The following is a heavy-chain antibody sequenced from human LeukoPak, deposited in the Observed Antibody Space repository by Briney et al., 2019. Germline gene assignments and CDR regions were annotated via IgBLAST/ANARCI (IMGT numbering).Heavy chain of an antibody. CDR2: IYYSGST. Sequence: AETLSLTCTVSGCSISSYYWNWIRQPPGKGLEWIGYIYYSGSTNYNPSLKSRVTISVDTSKNQFSLKLSSVTAADTAVYYCARQIVVVPAALYWFDPWGQGTLVTVSS. V-gene: IGHV4-59*08. J-gene: IGHJ5*02. D-gene: IGHD2-15*01. CDR1: GCSISSYY. CDR3: ARQIVVVPAALYWFDP.